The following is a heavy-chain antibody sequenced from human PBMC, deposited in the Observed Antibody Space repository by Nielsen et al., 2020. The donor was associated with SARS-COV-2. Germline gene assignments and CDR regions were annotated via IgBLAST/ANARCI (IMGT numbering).Heavy chain of an antibody. Sequence: GSLKISRKGSGYSFTSYWISWVRQMPGKGLEWMGRIDPSDSYTNYSPSFQGHVTISADKSISTAYLQWSSLKASDTAMYYCARQQWLPFNWFDPWGQGTLVTVSS. CDR3: ARQQWLPFNWFDP. J-gene: IGHJ5*02. CDR2: IDPSDSYT. CDR1: GYSFTSYW. V-gene: IGHV5-10-1*01. D-gene: IGHD6-19*01.